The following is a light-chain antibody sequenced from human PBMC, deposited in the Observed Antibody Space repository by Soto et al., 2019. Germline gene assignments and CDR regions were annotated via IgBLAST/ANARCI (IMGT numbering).Light chain of an antibody. V-gene: IGLV2-14*03. CDR3: SSYTSSSTVV. CDR2: DVS. Sequence: QSALTQPASVSGSPGQSIAISCTGTSSDVGGYNYASWYQQHPGKAPKLIIYDVSNRPSGVSNRLSGSKSGNTASLTISGLQAEDEADYYCSSYTSSSTVVFGGGTKLTVL. J-gene: IGLJ2*01. CDR1: SSDVGGYNY.